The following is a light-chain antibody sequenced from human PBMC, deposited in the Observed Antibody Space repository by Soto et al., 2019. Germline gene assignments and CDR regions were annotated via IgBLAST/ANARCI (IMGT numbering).Light chain of an antibody. J-gene: IGLJ2*01. CDR3: GTWYSSLSTGI. V-gene: IGLV1-51*01. CDR2: DNN. Sequence: QSVLTQPPSVAAAPGQKVTISCSGSSSNIGESYVSWYQHLPGTATKLLIYDNNKRPSGIPDRFSGSSSGTSATLGITGLQTGDEADYYCGTWYSSLSTGIFGGGTKLTVL. CDR1: SSNIGESY.